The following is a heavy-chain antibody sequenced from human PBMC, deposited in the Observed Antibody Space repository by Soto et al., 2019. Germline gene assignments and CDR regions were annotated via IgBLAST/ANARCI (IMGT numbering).Heavy chain of an antibody. CDR1: GGTFSSYA. J-gene: IGHJ4*02. CDR2: IIPIFGTA. Sequence: ASVKVSCKASGGTFSSYAISWVRQAPGQGLEWMGGIIPIFGTANYAQKFQGRVTITADEYKRTAYVDLSSLRSEDTAVYYCARAVAGGYYFDYLCQRTLLTLSS. CDR3: ARAVAGGYYFDY. D-gene: IGHD2-15*01. V-gene: IGHV1-69*13.